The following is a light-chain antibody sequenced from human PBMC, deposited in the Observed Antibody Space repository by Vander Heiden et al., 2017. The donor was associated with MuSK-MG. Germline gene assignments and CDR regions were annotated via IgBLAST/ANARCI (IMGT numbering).Light chain of an antibody. CDR1: SGDVGGYNY. J-gene: IGLJ3*02. CDR3: RSSASSGTRV. CDR2: EVS. V-gene: IGLV2-14*01. Sequence: QSALTPPASVPGSPGQSITISCTRSSGDVGGYNYASWYQQNPGKAPMLVIYEVSERPSGVSNRFSGSRSGTTASLTITGLQAEDEADYYCRSSASSGTRVFGAGTKLTVL.